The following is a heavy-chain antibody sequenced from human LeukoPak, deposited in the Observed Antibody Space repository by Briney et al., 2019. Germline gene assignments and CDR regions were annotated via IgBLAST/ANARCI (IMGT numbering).Heavy chain of an antibody. D-gene: IGHD3-10*01. Sequence: GASVKVSCKASGYTFTSYDINWVRQATGQGLEWMGWMNPNSGNTGYAQKFQGRVTMTRNTSISTAYMELSSLRSEDTAVYYGARGGWLYYGSGSYYVYWGQGTLVTVSS. CDR1: GYTFTSYD. CDR2: MNPNSGNT. J-gene: IGHJ4*02. CDR3: ARGGWLYYGSGSYYVY. V-gene: IGHV1-8*01.